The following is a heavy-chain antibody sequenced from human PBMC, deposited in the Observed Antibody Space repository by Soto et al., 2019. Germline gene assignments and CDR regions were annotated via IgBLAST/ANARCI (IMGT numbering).Heavy chain of an antibody. CDR2: IYYSGST. CDR1: GGSISSYY. D-gene: IGHD2-15*01. CDR3: AREGPVVPYGMEV. V-gene: IGHV4-59*01. J-gene: IGHJ6*02. Sequence: PSETLSLTCTVSGGSISSYYWSWIRQPPGKGLEWIGYIYYSGSTNYNPSLKSRVTISVDTSKNQFSLKLSSVTAADTAVYYCAREGPVVPYGMEVWGQGTTVTVSS.